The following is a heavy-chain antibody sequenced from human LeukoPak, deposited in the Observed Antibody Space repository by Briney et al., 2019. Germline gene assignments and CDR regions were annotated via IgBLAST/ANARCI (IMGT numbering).Heavy chain of an antibody. CDR1: GGSISDYF. Sequence: PSETLSLTCTVSGGSISDYFWSWIRQPPGKGLEWIGYIYYSGSTNYNPSLKSRVTISVDTSKNQFSLKLSSVTAADTAVYYCARGYRPAAGTKGGAFDIWGQGTMVTVSS. V-gene: IGHV4-59*01. J-gene: IGHJ3*02. CDR3: ARGYRPAAGTKGGAFDI. D-gene: IGHD6-13*01. CDR2: IYYSGST.